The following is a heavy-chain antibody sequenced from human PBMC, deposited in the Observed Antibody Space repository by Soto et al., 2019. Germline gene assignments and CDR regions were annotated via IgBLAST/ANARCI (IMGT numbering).Heavy chain of an antibody. V-gene: IGHV3-23*01. CDR1: GFPFNTYA. CDR2: IGGGGADT. D-gene: IGHD3-10*01. J-gene: IGHJ3*01. Sequence: GGSLILSCAASGFPFNTYAMSWVRQAPGKGLEWVSGIGGGGADTNYADSVTGRFTISRDDSKSTLFLQMNSLRAEDTAVYYCVKDRMSYNSVWDPFDVWGQGTLVTVSS. CDR3: VKDRMSYNSVWDPFDV.